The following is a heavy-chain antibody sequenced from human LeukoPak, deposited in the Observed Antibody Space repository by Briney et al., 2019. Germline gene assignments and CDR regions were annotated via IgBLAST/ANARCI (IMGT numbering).Heavy chain of an antibody. CDR1: GYTFTGYY. CDR3: ARQNGVWWYFDY. J-gene: IGHJ4*02. Sequence: ASVKVSCKASGYTFTGYYMHRVRQAPGQGLEWMGIINPSGGSTSYAQKFQGRVTMTRDTSTSTVYMELSSLRSEDTAVYYCARQNGVWWYFDYWGQGTLVTVSS. V-gene: IGHV1-46*01. CDR2: INPSGGST. D-gene: IGHD2-21*01.